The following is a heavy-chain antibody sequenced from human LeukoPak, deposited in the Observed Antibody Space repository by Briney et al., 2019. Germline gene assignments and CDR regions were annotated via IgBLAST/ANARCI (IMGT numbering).Heavy chain of an antibody. CDR2: INHSGST. Sequence: SETLSLTCTVSGYSISSGYYWGWIRQPPGKGLEWIGEINHSGSTNYNPSLKSRVTISVDTSKNQFSLKLSSVTAADTAVYYCARHSRLLWFGETREYNWFDPWGQGTLVTVSS. D-gene: IGHD3-10*01. CDR1: GYSISSGYY. J-gene: IGHJ5*02. CDR3: ARHSRLLWFGETREYNWFDP. V-gene: IGHV4-38-2*02.